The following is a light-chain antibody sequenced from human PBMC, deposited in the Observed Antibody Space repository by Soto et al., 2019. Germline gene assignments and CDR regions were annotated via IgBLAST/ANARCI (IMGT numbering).Light chain of an antibody. CDR2: DAS. J-gene: IGKJ1*01. Sequence: EIQMPQSPSTLSPSVGATVTVTCRASQSVSGWLAWYQKNTGEAPKLLIYDASALQRGVPSRVSGIGYGNTLTLQIASLQPDEGATDYCQQYETFSGTFGQGPKVDI. V-gene: IGKV1-5*01. CDR1: QSVSGW. CDR3: QQYETFSGT.